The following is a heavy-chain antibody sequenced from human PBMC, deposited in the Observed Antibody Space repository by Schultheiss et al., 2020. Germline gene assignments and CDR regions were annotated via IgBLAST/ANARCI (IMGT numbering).Heavy chain of an antibody. Sequence: SETLSLTCAVYGGSFSGYYWSWIRQPPGKGLEWIGRIYTSGSTYYNPSLKSRVTISVDTSKNQFSLKLSSVTAADTAVYYCARVDAMEGGHAFDIWGQGRMVTVSS. CDR1: GGSFSGYY. D-gene: IGHD2-8*01. V-gene: IGHV4-59*10. J-gene: IGHJ3*02. CDR3: ARVDAMEGGHAFDI. CDR2: IYTSGST.